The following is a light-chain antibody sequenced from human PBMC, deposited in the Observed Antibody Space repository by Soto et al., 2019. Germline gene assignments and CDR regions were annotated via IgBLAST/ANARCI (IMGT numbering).Light chain of an antibody. V-gene: IGKV3-15*01. J-gene: IGKJ5*01. Sequence: DIMMTQSPATLSVSPGESATLSCRASQSVSNNLAWYQHKPGQVPRLLIYYASTRATGIPARFSGSGSGTDFTLTISSLQSEDFALYYCQQYNDWPPITFGQGTRLEIK. CDR1: QSVSNN. CDR2: YAS. CDR3: QQYNDWPPIT.